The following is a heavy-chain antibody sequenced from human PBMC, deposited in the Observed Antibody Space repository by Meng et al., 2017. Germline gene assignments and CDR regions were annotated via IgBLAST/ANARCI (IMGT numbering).Heavy chain of an antibody. CDR2: IYHSGST. D-gene: IGHD7-27*01. CDR3: ARIGDWGSTRYFDY. Sequence: VPLRGAGPGLGKPSGTLSLTCAVSGGSISSSNWWSWVRQPPGKGLEWIGEIYHSGSTNYNPSLKSRVTISVDKSKNQFSLKLSSVTAADTAVYYCARIGDWGSTRYFDYWGQGTLVTVSS. V-gene: IGHV4-4*02. J-gene: IGHJ4*02. CDR1: GGSISSSNW.